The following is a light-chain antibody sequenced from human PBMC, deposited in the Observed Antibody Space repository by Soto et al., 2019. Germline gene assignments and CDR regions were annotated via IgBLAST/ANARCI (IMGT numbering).Light chain of an antibody. CDR3: QQRGNWPKT. CDR1: QSVSSS. CDR2: DAS. V-gene: IGKV3-11*01. Sequence: EIVLTKSPATLSLSPGERATLSCRASQSVSSSLVWYQQKPGQAPRLLIYDASNRATGIPARFSGSGSGTDFTLTISSLEPEDFAVYYCQQRGNWPKTFGQGTKVDIK. J-gene: IGKJ1*01.